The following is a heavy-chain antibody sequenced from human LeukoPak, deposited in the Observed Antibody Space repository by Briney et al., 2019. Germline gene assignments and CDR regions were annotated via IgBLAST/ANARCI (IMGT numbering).Heavy chain of an antibody. J-gene: IGHJ4*02. CDR1: GFTFSSYA. Sequence: GGSLRLSCAASGFTFSSYAMSWVRQAPGKGLEWVSAISGSGGSTYYADSVKGRFTISRDNSKSTLYLQMNSLGAEDTAVYYCGRVAPGGRHIDYWGQGTLVTVS. V-gene: IGHV3-23*01. D-gene: IGHD6-13*01. CDR2: ISGSGGST. CDR3: GRVAPGGRHIDY.